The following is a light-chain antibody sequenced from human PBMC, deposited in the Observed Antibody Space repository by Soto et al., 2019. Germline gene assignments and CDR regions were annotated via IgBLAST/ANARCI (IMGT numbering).Light chain of an antibody. CDR2: DAS. V-gene: IGKV1-5*01. CDR1: QSISQW. CDR3: QQYNGYSWT. Sequence: DIQMTQSPSTLSASVGDRVAITCRASQSISQWVAWYQQKPGRAPELLIYDASKLKSGVPSRFSGSGSGTEFNLTITSLQPDDFAMYYCQQYNGYSWTFCRGTKVEIK. J-gene: IGKJ1*01.